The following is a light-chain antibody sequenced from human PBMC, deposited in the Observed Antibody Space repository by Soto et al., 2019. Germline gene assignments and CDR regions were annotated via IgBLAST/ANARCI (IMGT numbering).Light chain of an antibody. CDR1: SSDVGGYDY. CDR3: SSYTSSSLYV. Sequence: QSVLTQPASVSGSPGQSITISCTGTSSDVGGYDYVSWYQHHPGKAPQLMIYDVSNRPLGVSNRFSGSKSGNTASLTISGLQDEDEADYYCSSYTSSSLYVFGTGTKLTVL. CDR2: DVS. V-gene: IGLV2-14*03. J-gene: IGLJ1*01.